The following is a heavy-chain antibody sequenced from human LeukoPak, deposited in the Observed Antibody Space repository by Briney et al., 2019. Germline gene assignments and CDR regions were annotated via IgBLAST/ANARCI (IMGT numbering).Heavy chain of an antibody. V-gene: IGHV1-46*01. D-gene: IGHD6-19*01. CDR2: INPSGGSR. CDR1: GYTFTSYY. Sequence: ASVKVSFKSSGYTFTSYYMHWVRQAPGQGLEWMGIINPSGGSRSYSQKFQGRVTMTRDTSTSTVYMELSSLRSEDTGVYYCARDGGIAVAGAPHSWYYFDYWGQGALVTVSS. CDR3: ARDGGIAVAGAPHSWYYFDY. J-gene: IGHJ4*02.